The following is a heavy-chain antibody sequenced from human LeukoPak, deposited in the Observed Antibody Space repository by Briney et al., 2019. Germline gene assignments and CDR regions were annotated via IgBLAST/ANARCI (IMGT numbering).Heavy chain of an antibody. V-gene: IGHV1-69*04. D-gene: IGHD3-9*01. CDR3: ARDLILTGYYYYYGMDV. Sequence: SVKVSCKASGGTFSSYAISWVRQAPGQGLEWMGRIIPILGIANYAQKFQGRVTITADKSTSTAYMELRSLRSDDTAVYYCARDLILTGYYYYYGMDVWGQGTTVTVSS. CDR1: GGTFSSYA. J-gene: IGHJ6*02. CDR2: IIPILGIA.